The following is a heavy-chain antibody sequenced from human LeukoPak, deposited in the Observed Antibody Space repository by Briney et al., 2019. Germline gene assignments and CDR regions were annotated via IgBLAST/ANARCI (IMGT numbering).Heavy chain of an antibody. CDR1: GGSISSYY. D-gene: IGHD2-15*01. CDR3: ARFFRADCSGGSCYEDWFDP. Sequence: SETLSLTCTVSGGSISSYYWSWIRQPPGKGLEWIGYIYYSGSTNYNPSLKSRVTISVDTSKNQFSLKLSSVTAADTAVYYCARFFRADCSGGSCYEDWFDPWGQGTLVTVSS. CDR2: IYYSGST. V-gene: IGHV4-59*08. J-gene: IGHJ5*02.